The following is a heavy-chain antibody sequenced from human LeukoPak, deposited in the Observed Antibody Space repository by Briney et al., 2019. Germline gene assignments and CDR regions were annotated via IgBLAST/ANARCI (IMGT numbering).Heavy chain of an antibody. CDR1: GYTFTGYY. J-gene: IGHJ5*02. CDR3: ARVPYDYGAWFDP. D-gene: IGHD4-17*01. V-gene: IGHV1-2*02. CDR2: INPNSGGT. Sequence: GASVKLSCKASGYTFTGYYMHWVRQAPGQGLEWMGWINPNSGGTNYAQKFQGRVTMTRDTSISTAYMELSRLRSDDTAVYYCARVPYDYGAWFDPWGQGTLVTVSS.